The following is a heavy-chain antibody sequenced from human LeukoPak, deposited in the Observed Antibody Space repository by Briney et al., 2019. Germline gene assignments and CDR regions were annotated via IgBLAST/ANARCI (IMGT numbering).Heavy chain of an antibody. CDR3: AHRKNYYDSSVFDN. Sequence: FGPTLGNPTQTLTLTCTFSGFSLNTRGVGLGWIRQPPVRALEWLALIYWDDDRRYSPSLKSRLTITKDTSKNQVVLTMTNMDPVDTATYFCAHRKNYYDSSVFDNWGQGTLVTVSS. D-gene: IGHD3-22*01. V-gene: IGHV2-5*02. CDR1: GFSLNTRGVG. J-gene: IGHJ4*02. CDR2: IYWDDDR.